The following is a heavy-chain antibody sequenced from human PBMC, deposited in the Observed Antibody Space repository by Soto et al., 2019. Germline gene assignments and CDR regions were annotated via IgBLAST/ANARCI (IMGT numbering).Heavy chain of an antibody. CDR1: GCTFSSYA. D-gene: IGHD6-19*01. CDR3: AKASIAVAGRNYFDY. V-gene: IGHV3-23*01. Sequence: TGGSLRLSCAASGCTFSSYAISWVRQAPGKGLEWVSAISGSGGSTYYADSVKGRFTISRDNSKNTLYLQMNSLRAEDTAVYYCAKASIAVAGRNYFDYWGQGTLVTVSS. CDR2: ISGSGGST. J-gene: IGHJ4*02.